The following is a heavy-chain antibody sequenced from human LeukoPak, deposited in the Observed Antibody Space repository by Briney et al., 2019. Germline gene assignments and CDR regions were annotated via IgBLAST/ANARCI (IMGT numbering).Heavy chain of an antibody. D-gene: IGHD6-13*01. V-gene: IGHV5-51*01. Sequence: KDGESLKISCKGSGYSFSSYWIGWVRQMPGKGLEWMGIIYPGDSDTRYSPSFQGQVTISAGKSINTAYLQWGSLKASDTAMYYCARLRDSSSWYNWFDPWGQGTLVTVSS. CDR1: GYSFSSYW. CDR2: IYPGDSDT. J-gene: IGHJ5*02. CDR3: ARLRDSSSWYNWFDP.